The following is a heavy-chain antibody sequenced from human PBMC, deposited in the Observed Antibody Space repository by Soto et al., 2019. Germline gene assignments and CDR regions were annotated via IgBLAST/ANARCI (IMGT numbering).Heavy chain of an antibody. CDR2: ISWNNNNI. CDR1: GFTFDDYA. Sequence: EVQLVESGGGLVQPGRSLRLSCTASGFTFDDYAMHWVRQAPGKGLEWVAGISWNNNNIVYADSVKGRFTISRDNAKNSLYLQMNSLRPDDTALYYCAQADCGAYCTCVSWGQGTLVTVSS. V-gene: IGHV3-9*01. CDR3: AQADCGAYCTCVS. J-gene: IGHJ4*02. D-gene: IGHD2-21*02.